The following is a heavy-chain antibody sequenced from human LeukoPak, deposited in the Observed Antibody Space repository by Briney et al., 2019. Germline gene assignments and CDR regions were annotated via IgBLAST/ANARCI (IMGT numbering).Heavy chain of an antibody. D-gene: IGHD3-3*01. CDR3: ARRSPYYDFWSGYPRGYYFDY. CDR1: GGSISSGDYY. Sequence: SQTLSLTCTVSGGSISSGDYYWIWIRQPPGKGLEWIGYIYYSGSTYYNPSLKSRVTISVDTSKNQFSLKLSSVTAADTAVYYCARRSPYYDFWSGYPRGYYFDYWGQGTLVTVSS. V-gene: IGHV4-30-4*01. CDR2: IYYSGST. J-gene: IGHJ4*02.